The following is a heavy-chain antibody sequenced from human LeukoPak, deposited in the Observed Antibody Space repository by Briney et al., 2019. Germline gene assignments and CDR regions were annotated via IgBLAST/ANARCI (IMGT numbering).Heavy chain of an antibody. V-gene: IGHV4-59*01. CDR1: GGSIGRFY. Sequence: PSETLSLTCIVSGGSIGRFYWSWVRQPPGKGLEWIGYIYDTGTTNYNPSLKSRVTISLDTSKNQFSLKLSSVTAADTAVYYCGRDSRWDAFDIWGLGTMVTVSS. CDR3: GRDSRWDAFDI. CDR2: IYDTGTT. J-gene: IGHJ3*02.